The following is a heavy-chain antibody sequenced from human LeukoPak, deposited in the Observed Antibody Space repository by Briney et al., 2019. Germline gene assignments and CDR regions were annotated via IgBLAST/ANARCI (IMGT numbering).Heavy chain of an antibody. D-gene: IGHD3-22*01. Sequence: PGGSLRLSCAASGFTFSSYAMSWVRQAPGKGLEWVSGISGSGSSTYYADSVKGRFTISRDNSKNTLYLQMSSLRGEDTAVYYCAKDRDNYYETPRFDPWVQGTLVTVSS. J-gene: IGHJ5*02. CDR2: ISGSGSST. V-gene: IGHV3-23*01. CDR3: AKDRDNYYETPRFDP. CDR1: GFTFSSYA.